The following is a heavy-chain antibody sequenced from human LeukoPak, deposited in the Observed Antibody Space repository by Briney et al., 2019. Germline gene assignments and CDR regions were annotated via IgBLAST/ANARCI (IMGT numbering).Heavy chain of an antibody. CDR2: ISSSSSTI. CDR1: GFTFSSYS. V-gene: IGHV3-48*01. D-gene: IGHD2-8*01. Sequence: GGSLRLSCAASGFTFSSYSMNWVRQAPGKGLEWVSYISSSSSTIYYADSVKGRFTISRDDAKNSLYLQMISLRAEDTAIYYCAREGVGHYYYYYYMDVWGKGTTDTISS. J-gene: IGHJ6*03. CDR3: AREGVGHYYYYYYMDV.